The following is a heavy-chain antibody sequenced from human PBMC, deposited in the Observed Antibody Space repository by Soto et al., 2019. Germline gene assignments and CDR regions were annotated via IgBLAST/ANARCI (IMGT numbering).Heavy chain of an antibody. CDR1: GVSISSGNW. CDR3: ARLVYDTRLNYMYFDF. V-gene: IGHV4-4*02. CDR2: IFHDGTA. D-gene: IGHD3-10*01. Sequence: SETLSLTCAVSGVSISSGNWWTWVRQSPQRGLEYIGEIFHDGTANYYPSFERRVAISVDTSKNQFSLKLTSVTAADTAIYFCARLVYDTRLNYMYFDFWGHGTLVTVSS. J-gene: IGHJ4*01.